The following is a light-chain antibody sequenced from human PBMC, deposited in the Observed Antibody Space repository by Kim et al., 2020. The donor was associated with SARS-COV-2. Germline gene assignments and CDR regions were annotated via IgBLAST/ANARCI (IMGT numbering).Light chain of an antibody. V-gene: IGLV3-21*04. J-gene: IGLJ3*02. CDR1: NIGSKS. Sequence: SYELTQPPSVSVAPGKTARITCGGNNIGSKSVHWYQQKPGQAPVLVIYYDSDRPSGIPERFSGSNSGNTATLTISRVEAGDEVDYYCQAWASSSDHWVFG. CDR2: YDS. CDR3: QAWASSSDHWV.